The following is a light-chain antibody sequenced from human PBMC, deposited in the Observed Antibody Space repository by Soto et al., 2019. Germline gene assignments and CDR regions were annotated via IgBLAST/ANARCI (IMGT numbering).Light chain of an antibody. Sequence: DIQLTQSPSFLSASVGDRVTITCRASQGISSYLAWYQQKPGKAPELLIYAASTLQSGVPSRFSGSGSGTDFTLTISSLQPEDFATYYCQQVYVYPSTFGGGTKVDIK. CDR3: QQVYVYPST. J-gene: IGKJ4*01. V-gene: IGKV1-9*01. CDR1: QGISSY. CDR2: AAS.